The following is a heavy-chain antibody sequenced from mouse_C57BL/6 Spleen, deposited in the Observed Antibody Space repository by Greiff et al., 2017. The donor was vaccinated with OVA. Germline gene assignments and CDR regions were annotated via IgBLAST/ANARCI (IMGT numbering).Heavy chain of an antibody. Sequence: EVKVLESGGGLVKPGGSLKLSCAASGFTFSDYGMHWVRQAPEKGLEWVAYISSGSSTIYYADTVKGRFTISRDNAKNTLFLQMTSLRSEDTAMYYCARNYYGSSYFDYWGQGTTLTVSS. J-gene: IGHJ2*01. D-gene: IGHD1-1*01. CDR1: GFTFSDYG. CDR2: ISSGSSTI. CDR3: ARNYYGSSYFDY. V-gene: IGHV5-17*01.